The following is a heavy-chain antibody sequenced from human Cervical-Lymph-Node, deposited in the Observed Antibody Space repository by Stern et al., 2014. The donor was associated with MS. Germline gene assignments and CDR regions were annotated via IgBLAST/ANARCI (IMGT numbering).Heavy chain of an antibody. CDR3: IRDLAGVSSY. CDR2: IDEHGSRT. V-gene: IGHV3-74*02. CDR1: GYTFSRYW. D-gene: IGHD5/OR15-5a*01. Sequence: EDQLVESGGGLVQPGGSLRLSCEGSGYTFSRYWMHWVRQVPGKGLVWVSRIDEHGSRTDYADSVRGRFTISRDNARDTLYLQMHNLRVEDTALYYCIRDLAGVSSYWGQGALVTVSS. J-gene: IGHJ4*02.